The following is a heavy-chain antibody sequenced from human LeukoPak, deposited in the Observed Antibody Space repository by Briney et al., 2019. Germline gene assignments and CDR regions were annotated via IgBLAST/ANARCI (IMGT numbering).Heavy chain of an antibody. D-gene: IGHD2-15*01. CDR2: INHSGST. CDR1: GGSFSGYY. Sequence: SETLSLTCAVYGGSFSGYYWSWIRQPPGKGLEWIGEINHSGSTNYNPSLKSRVTISVDTSKNQFSLKLSSVTAADTAVYYCARAMDGGIFNWGQGTLITVSS. J-gene: IGHJ4*02. V-gene: IGHV4-34*01. CDR3: ARAMDGGIFN.